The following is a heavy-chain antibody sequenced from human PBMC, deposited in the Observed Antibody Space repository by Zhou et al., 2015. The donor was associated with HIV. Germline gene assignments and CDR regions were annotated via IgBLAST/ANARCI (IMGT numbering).Heavy chain of an antibody. CDR3: ARDPITSGCSSTSCYMYYYGMDV. Sequence: QVQLVQSGAEVKKPGSSVKVSCKASGGTFSSYAISWVRQAPGQGLEWMGGIIPIFGTANYAQKFQGRVTITADKSTSTAYMELSSLRSEDTAVYYCARDPITSGCSSTSCYMYYYGMDVWGQGTTVTVSS. V-gene: IGHV1-69*06. CDR1: GGTFSSYA. J-gene: IGHJ6*02. CDR2: IIPIFGTA. D-gene: IGHD2-2*02.